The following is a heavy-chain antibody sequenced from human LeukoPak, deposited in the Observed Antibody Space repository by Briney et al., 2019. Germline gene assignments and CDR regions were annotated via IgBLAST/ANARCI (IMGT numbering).Heavy chain of an antibody. J-gene: IGHJ4*02. CDR2: IYYSGST. V-gene: IGHV4-31*03. CDR1: GGSISGGGYY. CDR3: ARGFGYDILTGFDY. Sequence: KPSETLSLTCTVSGGSISGGGYYWSWIRQHPGKGLEWIGYIYYSGSTYYNPSLKSRVTISVDTSKNQFSLKLSSVTAADTAVYYCARGFGYDILTGFDYWGQGTLVTVSS. D-gene: IGHD3-9*01.